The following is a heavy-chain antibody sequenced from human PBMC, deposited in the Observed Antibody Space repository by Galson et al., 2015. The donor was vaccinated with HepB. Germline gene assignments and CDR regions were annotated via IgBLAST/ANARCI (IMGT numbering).Heavy chain of an antibody. D-gene: IGHD3-10*01. CDR1: GGSFSGYY. Sequence: ETLSLTCAVYGGSFSGYYWSWIRQPPGKGLEWIGEINHSGSTNYNPSLKSRVTISVDTSKNQFSLKLSSVTAADTAVYYCARDFTYYYGSGSYYKPPYYYYYYMDVWGKGTTVTVSS. V-gene: IGHV4-34*01. CDR3: ARDFTYYYGSGSYYKPPYYYYYYMDV. J-gene: IGHJ6*03. CDR2: INHSGST.